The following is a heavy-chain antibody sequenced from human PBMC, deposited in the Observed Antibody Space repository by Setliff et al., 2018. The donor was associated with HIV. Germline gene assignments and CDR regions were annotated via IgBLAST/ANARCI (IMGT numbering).Heavy chain of an antibody. D-gene: IGHD1-7*01. V-gene: IGHV3-7*03. CDR3: ATDRGTY. CDR1: GLIFSSYW. J-gene: IGHJ4*02. Sequence: GGSLRLSCAASGLIFSSYWMSWVRQAPGKGLEWVANIKQDGSEKYYVDSVKGRSTISRDNAKNSLYLQMNSLRAEDTAVYYCATDRGTYWGQGTLVTVSS. CDR2: IKQDGSEK.